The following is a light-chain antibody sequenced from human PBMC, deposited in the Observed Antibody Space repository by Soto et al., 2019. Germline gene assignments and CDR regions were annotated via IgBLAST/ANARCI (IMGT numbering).Light chain of an antibody. V-gene: IGKV3-20*01. CDR1: QSVSSSY. CDR2: FAC. Sequence: SCRAIQSVSSSYLAWYQQKPGQAPRLLIYFACSRATRIPDWCSGIASETVFPLMRSTLEPQAVAVGYYQQYLMSLQITFGQGTRLEIK. J-gene: IGKJ5*01. CDR3: QQYLMSLQIT.